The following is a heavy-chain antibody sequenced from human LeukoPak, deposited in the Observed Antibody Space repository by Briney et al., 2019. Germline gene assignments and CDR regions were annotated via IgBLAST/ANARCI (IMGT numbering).Heavy chain of an antibody. V-gene: IGHV4-59*01. Sequence: SETLSLPCTVSGGSIISSYWSWIRQPPGKGLGWIGYISYSGSTNYNPSLPSRVTISVDTSKNQFSLKLSSVTAADTALYYCARGGCSSISCYYYYGMDVWGQGTTVTVSS. CDR1: GGSIISSY. J-gene: IGHJ6*02. CDR3: ARGGCSSISCYYYYGMDV. D-gene: IGHD2-2*01. CDR2: ISYSGST.